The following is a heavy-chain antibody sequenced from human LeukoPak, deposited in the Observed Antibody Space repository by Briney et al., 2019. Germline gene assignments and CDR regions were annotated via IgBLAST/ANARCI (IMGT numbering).Heavy chain of an antibody. Sequence: GSLRLSCAASGFPFSDYMLDWVRQAPGKGLEWVGRIRRRSNRYTTEYAASVKGRFIVSRDDSKNSLYLQMNNLRTEDTAVYHCTRDGGEGGNSAFDIWGQGTAVTVSS. CDR1: GFPFSDYM. CDR2: IRRRSNRYTT. V-gene: IGHV3-72*01. J-gene: IGHJ3*02. D-gene: IGHD3-16*01. CDR3: TRDGGEGGNSAFDI.